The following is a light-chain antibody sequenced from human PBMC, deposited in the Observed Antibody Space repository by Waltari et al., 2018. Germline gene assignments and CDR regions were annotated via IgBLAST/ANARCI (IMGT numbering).Light chain of an antibody. V-gene: IGLV2-14*01. CDR3: NSYTSSSTWV. J-gene: IGLJ3*02. CDR1: SSDVGGYNY. CDR2: DVS. Sequence: QSPLTPPASVSGPPGPSITIPCPGTSSDVGGYNYVSWYQQHPGKAPKLMIFDVSKRPSGVSNRFSGSKSGSTASLTISGLQAEDEADFYCNSYTSSSTWVFGGGTKLTVL.